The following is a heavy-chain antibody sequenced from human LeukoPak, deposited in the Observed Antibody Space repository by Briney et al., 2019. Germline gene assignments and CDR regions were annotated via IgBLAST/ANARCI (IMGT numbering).Heavy chain of an antibody. CDR2: VYYSGTS. D-gene: IGHD6-19*01. V-gene: IGHV4-39*01. CDR1: GGSIISTRHY. J-gene: IGHJ3*02. CDR3: APSVGIAVAEDAFEI. Sequence: SETLSLTCTVSGGSIISTRHYWGWIRQPPGKGLEWIGSVYYSGTSHYNSSLESRVTISIDTSHQFSLKLNSMTAAAPAVYYFAPSVGIAVAEDAFEIWGARKMFRVSS.